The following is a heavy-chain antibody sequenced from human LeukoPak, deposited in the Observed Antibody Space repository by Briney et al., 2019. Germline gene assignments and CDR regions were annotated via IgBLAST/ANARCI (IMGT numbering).Heavy chain of an antibody. CDR3: ARQRRYYGSGSYFPFDY. CDR2: ISYSGST. CDR1: GGSITSSSYY. D-gene: IGHD3-10*01. V-gene: IGHV4-39*01. Sequence: SETLSLTCTVSGGSITSSSYYWGWIRQPPGKGLEWIGSISYSGSTYYNPSLKSRVTISVDTSKNQFSLKLSSVTAADTAVYYCARQRRYYGSGSYFPFDYWGQGTLVTVSS. J-gene: IGHJ4*02.